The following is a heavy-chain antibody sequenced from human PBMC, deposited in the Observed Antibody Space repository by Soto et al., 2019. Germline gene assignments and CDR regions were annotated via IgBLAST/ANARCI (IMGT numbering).Heavy chain of an antibody. CDR3: FRHCGSRSCQGRPYNCSDS. CDR1: RDSVSTSW. Sequence: IGSEACRDSVSTSWVAGARKKPGKGLEWMGIIYPGDSDTRYSPPFQGQVTITADKSVSTAYLQWSSLKASDTAMYYCFRHCGSRSCQGRPYNCSDSWVQGTLVTVSS. D-gene: IGHD3-22*01. V-gene: IGHV5-51*01. J-gene: IGHJ5*01. CDR2: IYPGDSDT.